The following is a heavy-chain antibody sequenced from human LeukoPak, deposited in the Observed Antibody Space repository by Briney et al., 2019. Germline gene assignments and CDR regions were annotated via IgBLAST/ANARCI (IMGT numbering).Heavy chain of an antibody. CDR3: ATADFYGDYEYDYYGMDV. J-gene: IGHJ6*02. D-gene: IGHD4-17*01. CDR2: IIPILGIA. Sequence: ASVRVSCKASGYTFTSYAMNWVRQAPGQGLEWMGRIIPILGIANYAQKFQGRVTITADKSTSTAYMELSSLRSEDTAAYYCATADFYGDYEYDYYGMDVWGQGTTVTVSS. CDR1: GYTFTSYA. V-gene: IGHV1-69*04.